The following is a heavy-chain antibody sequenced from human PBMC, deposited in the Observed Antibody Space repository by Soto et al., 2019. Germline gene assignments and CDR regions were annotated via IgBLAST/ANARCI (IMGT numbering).Heavy chain of an antibody. J-gene: IGHJ4*02. Sequence: SETRSRTCAVYDTSFSCYYWSWIRQPPGKGLEWIGEIFHGGSTDYSPSLKSRVTISVDTSKNQSSLELSSVTAADTAVYYCARPHYDSNTFYSFFDYWGQGTLVTVSS. CDR2: IFHGGST. CDR3: ARPHYDSNTFYSFFDY. V-gene: IGHV4-34*12. CDR1: DTSFSCYY. D-gene: IGHD3-22*01.